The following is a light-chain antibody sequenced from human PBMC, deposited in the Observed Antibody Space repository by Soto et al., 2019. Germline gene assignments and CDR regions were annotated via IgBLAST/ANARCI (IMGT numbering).Light chain of an antibody. CDR3: NSYTSSSTLYV. V-gene: IGLV2-14*01. CDR2: EVN. Sequence: QSALTQPASVSGSPGQSITISCTGTSSDIGGYNYVSWYQQHPGKAPKLMLYEVNNRPSGVSNRFSGSKSGNTASLTITGLQAEDEADYYCNSYTSSSTLYVFGTGTKLTVL. CDR1: SSDIGGYNY. J-gene: IGLJ1*01.